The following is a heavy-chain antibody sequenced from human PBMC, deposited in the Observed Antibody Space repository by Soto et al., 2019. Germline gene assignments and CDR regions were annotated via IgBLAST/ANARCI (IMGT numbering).Heavy chain of an antibody. CDR2: IYHSGST. CDR1: GGSISSSNW. CDR3: ARAVHNFWSGYFDY. D-gene: IGHD3-3*01. V-gene: IGHV4-4*02. J-gene: IGHJ4*02. Sequence: SETLSLTCAVSGGSISSSNWWSWVRQPPGKGLQWIGEIYHSGSTNYIPSLKSRVTISVDKSRNQFPLKLSSVTAADTAVYYCARAVHNFWSGYFDYWGQGTLVTVSS.